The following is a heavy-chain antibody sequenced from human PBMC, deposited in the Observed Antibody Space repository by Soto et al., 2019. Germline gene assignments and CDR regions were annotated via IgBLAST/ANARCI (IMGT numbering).Heavy chain of an antibody. CDR3: ARDYYDSSGYYYGMDV. V-gene: IGHV1-69*13. J-gene: IGHJ6*02. CDR2: VIPIFGTA. Sequence: SVKVSCKASGGTFSSYAISWVRQAPGQGLEWMGGVIPIFGTANYAQKIQGRVTITADESTSTAYMELSSLRSEDTAVYYCARDYYDSSGYYYGMDVWGQGTTVTVSS. D-gene: IGHD3-22*01. CDR1: GGTFSSYA.